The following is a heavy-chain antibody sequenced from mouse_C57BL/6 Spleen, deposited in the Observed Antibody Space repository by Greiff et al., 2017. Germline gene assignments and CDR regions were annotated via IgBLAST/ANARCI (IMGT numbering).Heavy chain of an antibody. Sequence: QVQLQQSGAELVRPGASVTLSCKASGYTFTDYEMHWVKQTPVHGLEWIGAIDPETGGTAYNQKFKGKAILTADKSSSTAYMELRSLTSEDSAVYYCTRSGCYYAMDYWGQGTSVTAAS. V-gene: IGHV1-15*01. D-gene: IGHD4-1*01. CDR3: TRSGCYYAMDY. CDR2: IDPETGGT. CDR1: GYTFTDYE. J-gene: IGHJ4*01.